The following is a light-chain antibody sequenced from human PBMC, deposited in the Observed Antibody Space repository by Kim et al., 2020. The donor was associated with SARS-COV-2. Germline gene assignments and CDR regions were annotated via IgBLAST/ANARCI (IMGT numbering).Light chain of an antibody. J-gene: IGLJ1*01. CDR1: SSDVGSYNL. V-gene: IGLV2-23*02. CDR3: CSYAGSSTYV. Sequence: GQSITISCTGTSSDVGSYNLVSWYQQHPGKAPKLMIYEVSKRPSGVSNRVSGSKSGNTASLTISGLQAEDEADYYCCSYAGSSTYVFGTGTKVTVL. CDR2: EVS.